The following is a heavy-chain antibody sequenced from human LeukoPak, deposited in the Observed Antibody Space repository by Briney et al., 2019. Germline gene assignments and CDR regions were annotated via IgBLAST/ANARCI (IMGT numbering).Heavy chain of an antibody. V-gene: IGHV3-21*01. CDR2: ISSSSSYI. CDR1: GFTFSSYS. CDR3: ARPSVGAPDY. D-gene: IGHD1-26*01. J-gene: IGHJ4*02. Sequence: PGGSLRLSCAASGFTFSSYSMNWVRQAPGKGLEWVSSISSSSSYIYYADSVKGRFTISRDNAKNSLYLQMNGLRAEDTAVYYCARPSVGAPDYWGQGTLVTVSS.